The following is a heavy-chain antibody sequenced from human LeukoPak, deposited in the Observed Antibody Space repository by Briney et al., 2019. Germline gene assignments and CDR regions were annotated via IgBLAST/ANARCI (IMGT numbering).Heavy chain of an antibody. J-gene: IGHJ6*02. V-gene: IGHV1-46*01. CDR3: ARDYYCSGGSCYSYGMDV. CDR2: INPSGGST. CDR1: GYTFTSYY. D-gene: IGHD2-15*01. Sequence: ASVKVSCKASGYTFTSYYMHWVRQAPGQGLEWMGIINPSGGSTSYAQKFQGRVTMTRDTSTSTVYMELSSLRSEDTAVYYCARDYYCSGGSCYSYGMDVWGQGTTVTVSS.